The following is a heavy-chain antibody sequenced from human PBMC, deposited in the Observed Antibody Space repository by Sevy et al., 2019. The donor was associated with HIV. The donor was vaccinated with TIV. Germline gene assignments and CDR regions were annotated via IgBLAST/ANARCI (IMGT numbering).Heavy chain of an antibody. J-gene: IGHJ6*02. CDR1: GDSISSYY. CDR3: ARAPQDYYYGMDV. V-gene: IGHV4-59*01. CDR2: IYYSGST. Sequence: SETLSLTCTVSGDSISSYYWSWIRQPPGKGLEWIGYIYYSGSTNYNPSLKSRVAISKDTSKNQFSLKLSSVTAADTAVYYCARAPQDYYYGMDVWGQRTTVTVSS.